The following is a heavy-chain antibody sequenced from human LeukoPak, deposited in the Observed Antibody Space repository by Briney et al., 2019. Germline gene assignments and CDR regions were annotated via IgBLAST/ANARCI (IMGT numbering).Heavy chain of an antibody. V-gene: IGHV3-23*01. J-gene: IGHJ4*02. CDR1: GFTFSNYV. Sequence: GGSLRLSCAASGFTFSNYVMSWVRQAAGKGLEGVSGITGSGGSTNYADSVKGRFTIPRDSSKHTWYLQMNNLRVEDTGVYHCAKRSGYCSTISCYHLFDYWGEGTLVTVSS. D-gene: IGHD2-2*01. CDR3: AKRSGYCSTISCYHLFDY. CDR2: ITGSGGST.